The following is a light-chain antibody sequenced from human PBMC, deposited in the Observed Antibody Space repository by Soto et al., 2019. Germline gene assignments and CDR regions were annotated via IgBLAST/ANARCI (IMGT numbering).Light chain of an antibody. Sequence: EMVLTQSPATLSLSPGERATLSCRASQSVSSYLAWYQQKPGQAPRLLIYDASNRATGIPARFSGSGSGTDFTLTISSLEPEVFAVYYCQQRSNWPPITFGQGTRLEI. J-gene: IGKJ5*01. CDR2: DAS. CDR1: QSVSSY. CDR3: QQRSNWPPIT. V-gene: IGKV3-11*01.